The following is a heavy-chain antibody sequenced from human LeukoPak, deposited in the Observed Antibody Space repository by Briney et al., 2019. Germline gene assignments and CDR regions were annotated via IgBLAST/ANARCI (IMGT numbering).Heavy chain of an antibody. V-gene: IGHV3-21*01. J-gene: IGHJ4*02. CDR1: GFTFSSYS. D-gene: IGHD5-18*01. CDR2: ISSSSSYI. CDR3: ARELNTAIDY. Sequence: PGGSLRLSCAASGFTFSSYSMNWVRQAPGKGLEWVSSISSSSSYIYYAESVKGRFTISRDNAKNSLYLQMNSLRDEDTAVYYCARELNTAIDYWGQGTLVTVSS.